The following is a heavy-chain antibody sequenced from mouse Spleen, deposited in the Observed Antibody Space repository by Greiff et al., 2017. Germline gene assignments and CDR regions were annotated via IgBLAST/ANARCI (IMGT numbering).Heavy chain of an antibody. CDR1: GYTFTDYY. CDR3: AIDSSGYAWFAY. Sequence: VQLQQSGAELVRPGASVKLSCKASGYTFTDYYINWVKQRPGQGLEWIARIYPGSGNTYYNEKFKGKATLTVDKSSSTAYLELSRLTSDDSAVYYCAIDSSGYAWFAYWGQGTLVTVSA. J-gene: IGHJ3*01. D-gene: IGHD3-2*01. V-gene: IGHV1-76*01. CDR2: IYPGSGNT.